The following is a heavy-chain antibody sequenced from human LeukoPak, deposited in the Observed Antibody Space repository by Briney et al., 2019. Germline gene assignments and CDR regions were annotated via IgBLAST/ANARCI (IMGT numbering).Heavy chain of an antibody. V-gene: IGHV3-30*04. CDR2: ISYDGSNK. CDR3: ARVGLWGGYSPCDY. D-gene: IGHD3-3*01. Sequence: AGGSLRLSCAASGFTFSSYAMHWVRQAPGKGLEWVAVISYDGSNKYYADSVKGRFTIPRDNSKNTLYLQMNSLRAEDTAVYYCARVGLWGGYSPCDYWGQGTLVTVSS. CDR1: GFTFSSYA. J-gene: IGHJ4*02.